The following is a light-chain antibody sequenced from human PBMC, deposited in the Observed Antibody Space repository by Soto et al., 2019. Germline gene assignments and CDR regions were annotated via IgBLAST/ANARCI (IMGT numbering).Light chain of an antibody. CDR3: QEYHGYSWT. CDR1: QSISNG. J-gene: IGKJ1*01. V-gene: IGKV1-5*01. CDR2: DAS. Sequence: DIQMTQSPSTLSASVGDRASITCRASQSISNGLAWYQQKPGKAPKLLIYDASNLESGVPSRFSGSGSGTEFTLTISSLQPDDFATYYCQEYHGYSWTFDQGTKVDIK.